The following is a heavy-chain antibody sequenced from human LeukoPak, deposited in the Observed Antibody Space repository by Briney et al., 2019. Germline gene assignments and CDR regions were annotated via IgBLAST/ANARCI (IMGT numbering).Heavy chain of an antibody. D-gene: IGHD2-21*02. CDR1: GGSFSGYY. Sequence: SETLSLTCAVYGGSFSGYYWTWICQPPGKGLEWIGEINHSGSTSNNPSLKSRVTVSVDTSKNQFSLKMTSVTAADTAVYFCARRGSNHGGDPLWGQGTLVTVSS. V-gene: IGHV4-34*01. CDR3: ARRGSNHGGDPL. CDR2: INHSGST. J-gene: IGHJ4*02.